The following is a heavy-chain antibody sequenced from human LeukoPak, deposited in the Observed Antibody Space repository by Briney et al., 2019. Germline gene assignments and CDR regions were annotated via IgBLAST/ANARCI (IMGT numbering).Heavy chain of an antibody. CDR1: GSFSSYV. J-gene: IGHJ4*02. V-gene: IGHV3-23*01. CDR3: AKDLILVLPAAYDY. CDR2: LSASGGST. Sequence: GGSLRLSCAASGSFSSYVMTWVRQAPGRGLEWVSTLSASGGSTYYADSVKGRSTISRDNSKNTLYLQMSSLRAEDTAVYFCAKDLILVLPAAYDYWGQGTLVTVSS. D-gene: IGHD2-2*01.